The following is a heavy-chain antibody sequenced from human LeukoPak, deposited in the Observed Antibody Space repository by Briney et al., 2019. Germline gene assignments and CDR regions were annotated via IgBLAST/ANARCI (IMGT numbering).Heavy chain of an antibody. V-gene: IGHV4-38-2*02. Sequence: NASETLSLTCTVSGYSISSGYYWGWIRQPPGKGLEWIGSIYHSGRTFYNPSLKSRVTISVDTSKNHFSLKVTSMTAADTGIYYCSRSLPGAVGAADLWGQGTLVTVSS. D-gene: IGHD6-13*01. CDR1: GYSISSGYY. CDR2: IYHSGRT. J-gene: IGHJ5*02. CDR3: SRSLPGAVGAADL.